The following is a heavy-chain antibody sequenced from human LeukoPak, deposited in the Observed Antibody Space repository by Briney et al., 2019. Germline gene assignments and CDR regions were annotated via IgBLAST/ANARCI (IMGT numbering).Heavy chain of an antibody. Sequence: SETLSLTCTVSGASISSQNYYWGWVRQPPGKGLEWIGSIHHSDGTYHNPSLKSRVTISVDTSKNQFSLKLISVTAADTAVYYCARDDSRDGSNYNYYGTDVWGQGTTVTVSS. CDR1: GASISSQNYY. CDR2: IHHSDGT. D-gene: IGHD5-24*01. V-gene: IGHV4-39*07. CDR3: ARDDSRDGSNYNYYGTDV. J-gene: IGHJ6*02.